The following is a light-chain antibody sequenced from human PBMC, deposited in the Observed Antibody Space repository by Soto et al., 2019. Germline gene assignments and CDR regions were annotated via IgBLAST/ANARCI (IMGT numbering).Light chain of an antibody. V-gene: IGKV3-20*01. J-gene: IGKJ1*01. CDR3: QQYDSSPET. Sequence: EIVLTQSPGTLSLSPGERATLSCRASQSVSRNYLAWYQQKPGQAPRLLIYGASSRATGIPDRFSGSGSGTDFTLTISRLEPEDFAVYYCQQYDSSPETFGQGTKVDIK. CDR1: QSVSRNY. CDR2: GAS.